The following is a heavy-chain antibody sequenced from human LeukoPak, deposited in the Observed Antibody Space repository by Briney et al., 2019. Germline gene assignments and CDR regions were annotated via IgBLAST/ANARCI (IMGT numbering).Heavy chain of an antibody. CDR3: ARLGYCTATSCSTFDY. J-gene: IGHJ4*02. CDR1: GGSISSGGYY. CDR2: IYSDGST. D-gene: IGHD2-2*01. Sequence: SETLSLTCSVSGGSISSGGYYWSWIRQPAGKGLEWIGRIYSDGSTNYSPSLKSRLSISVDTSKNQFSLKLTSVTVADTAVYYCARLGYCTATSCSTFDYWGQGALVTVSS. V-gene: IGHV4-61*02.